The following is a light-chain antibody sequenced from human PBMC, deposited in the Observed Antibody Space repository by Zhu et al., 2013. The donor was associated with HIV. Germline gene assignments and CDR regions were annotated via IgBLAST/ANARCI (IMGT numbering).Light chain of an antibody. V-gene: IGKV1-5*03. J-gene: IGKJ2*04. CDR3: QQYKSYWCS. CDR1: QSISNW. CDR2: KAS. Sequence: DIQMTQSPSTLSASVGDRVTITCRASQSISNWLAWYQQKPGKAPKVLIYKASSLESGVPSRFSGSGSGTEFTLTISSLQPDDFATYYCQQYKSYWCSFGQGTKLEIK.